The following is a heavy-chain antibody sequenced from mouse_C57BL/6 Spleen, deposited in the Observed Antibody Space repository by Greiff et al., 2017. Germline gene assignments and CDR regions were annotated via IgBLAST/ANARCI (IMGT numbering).Heavy chain of an antibody. V-gene: IGHV1-50*01. CDR2: IDPSDSYT. Sequence: QVQLQQPGAELVKPGASVKLSCKASGYTFTSYWMQWVKQRPGQGLEWIGEIDPSDSYTNYNQKFKGKATLTVDTSSSTAYMQLSSLTSEDSAIYFCARRRPIYYDYAMDYWGQGTSVTVSS. CDR1: GYTFTSYW. D-gene: IGHD2-4*01. CDR3: ARRRPIYYDYAMDY. J-gene: IGHJ4*01.